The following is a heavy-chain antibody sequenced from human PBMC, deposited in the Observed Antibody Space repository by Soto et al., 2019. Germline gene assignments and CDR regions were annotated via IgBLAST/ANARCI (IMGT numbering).Heavy chain of an antibody. V-gene: IGHV4-34*01. CDR2: INHSGST. Sequence: SEPLSLTCAVYVGSFSGYYWSWIRQPPGKGLEWIGEINHSGSTNYNPSLKSRVTISVDTSKNQFSLKLSSVTAADTAVYYCARGGPRYSGSLGDYWGQGTLVTVSS. D-gene: IGHD1-26*01. CDR3: ARGGPRYSGSLGDY. J-gene: IGHJ4*02. CDR1: VGSFSGYY.